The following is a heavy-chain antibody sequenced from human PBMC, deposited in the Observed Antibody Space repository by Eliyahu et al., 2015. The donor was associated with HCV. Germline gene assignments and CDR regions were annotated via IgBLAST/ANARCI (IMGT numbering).Heavy chain of an antibody. D-gene: IGHD1-14*01. V-gene: IGHV3-7*01. CDR2: IDQDGSEK. Sequence: EVQLVESGGGLVQPGGSLRLSCAASGFTFNNYWMSWXRQAPGKGLGWVANIDQDGSEKYYVDSVKGRFTISRDNAKNSLYLQMNSLRAEDTAVYYCARGTTDFDYWGQGTLVTVSS. CDR3: ARGTTDFDY. CDR1: GFTFNNYW. J-gene: IGHJ4*02.